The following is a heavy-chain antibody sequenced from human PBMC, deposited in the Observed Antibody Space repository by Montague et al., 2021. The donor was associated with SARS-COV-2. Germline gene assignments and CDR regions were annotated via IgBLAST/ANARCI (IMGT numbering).Heavy chain of an antibody. Sequence: SLRLSCAASGFTFSSYAMSWVRQAPGKGLEWVSGISGSGGNTYYXDSVKDPFTISRDNSKNTLYLQMNSLRAEDTAVYYCASLGYCSGGRCYSGDYWGQGTLVTVSS. J-gene: IGHJ4*02. CDR1: GFTFSSYA. CDR3: ASLGYCSGGRCYSGDY. V-gene: IGHV3-23*01. D-gene: IGHD2-15*01. CDR2: ISGSGGNT.